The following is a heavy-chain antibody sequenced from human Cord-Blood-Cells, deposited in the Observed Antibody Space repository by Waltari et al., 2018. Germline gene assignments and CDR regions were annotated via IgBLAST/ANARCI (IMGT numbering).Heavy chain of an antibody. J-gene: IGHJ4*02. V-gene: IGHV4-38-2*01. CDR2: IYHGGSN. CDR3: ARALVVPAATCDY. CDR1: GYSISSGYY. Sequence: QVQLQESGPGLVKPSETLSLTCAVSGYSISSGYYWGWIRQPPGKGLEWIGSIYHGGSNYSDPSLKRRGTISVDTSKNQFSRKLSSVTAADTAVYYCARALVVPAATCDYWGQGTLVTVSS. D-gene: IGHD2-2*01.